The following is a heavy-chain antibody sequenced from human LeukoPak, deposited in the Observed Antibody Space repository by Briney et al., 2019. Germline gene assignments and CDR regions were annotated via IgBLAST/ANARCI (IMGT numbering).Heavy chain of an antibody. Sequence: GGSLRLSCAASGITFSSYAMSWVRRAPGKGLEWVSTVGESGADTYYADSVKGRFTISRDNSKNTLYLQMSNLRAEDTAVYYCAKSPRDSSGYYHSAADMWGQGTVVSVSA. CDR2: VGESGADT. CDR1: GITFSSYA. V-gene: IGHV3-23*01. J-gene: IGHJ3*02. CDR3: AKSPRDSSGYYHSAADM. D-gene: IGHD3-22*01.